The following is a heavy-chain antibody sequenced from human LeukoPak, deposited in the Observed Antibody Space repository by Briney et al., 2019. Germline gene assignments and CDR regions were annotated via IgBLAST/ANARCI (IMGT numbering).Heavy chain of an antibody. J-gene: IGHJ4*02. V-gene: IGHV3-48*03. Sequence: PGGSLRLSCAASGFTFSSYEMNWVRQAPGKGLEWVSYISSSGSTIYYADSVKGRFTISRDNAKNSPYLQMDSLRAEDTAVYYCARGPSSPLTHWGQGTLVTVSS. CDR1: GFTFSSYE. D-gene: IGHD6-6*01. CDR3: ARGPSSPLTH. CDR2: ISSSGSTI.